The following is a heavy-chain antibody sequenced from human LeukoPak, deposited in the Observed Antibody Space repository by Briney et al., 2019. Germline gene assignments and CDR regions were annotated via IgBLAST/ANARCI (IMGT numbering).Heavy chain of an antibody. V-gene: IGHV1-18*01. CDR3: ARVLKVRLRNCSGGSCYGSGDY. D-gene: IGHD2-15*01. CDR1: GYTFTSYG. J-gene: IGHJ4*02. CDR2: ISAYNGNT. Sequence: ASVKVSCKASGYTFTSYGISWVRQAPGQGLEWMGWISAYNGNTNYAQKLQGRVTMTTDTSTSTAYMELRSLRSDDTAVYYCARVLKVRLRNCSGGSCYGSGDYWGQGTLVTVSS.